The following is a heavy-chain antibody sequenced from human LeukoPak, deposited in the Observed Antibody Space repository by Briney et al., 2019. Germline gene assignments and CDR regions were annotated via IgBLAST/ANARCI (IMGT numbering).Heavy chain of an antibody. Sequence: ASVKVSCKASGGTFSSYAISWVRQAPGQGLEWMGWISAYNGNTNYAQKLQGRVTMTTDTSTSTAYMELRSLRSDGTAVYYCARDGCGGDCSDLVVGGDAFDIWGQGTMVTVSS. CDR3: ARDGCGGDCSDLVVGGDAFDI. CDR1: GGTFSSYA. V-gene: IGHV1-18*01. D-gene: IGHD2-21*02. CDR2: ISAYNGNT. J-gene: IGHJ3*02.